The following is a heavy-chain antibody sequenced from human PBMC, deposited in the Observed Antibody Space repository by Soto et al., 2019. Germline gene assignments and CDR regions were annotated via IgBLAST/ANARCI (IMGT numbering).Heavy chain of an antibody. Sequence: QVQLVESGGGVVQPGRSLRLSCAASGFSLSTYGIHWVRQAPGKGLEWVAIIRYDGSEKYYADSVKGRFTISRDNPKNTVYLQMNSLRAEDTAVYYCARDKFDNWFDPWGQGTLVTVSS. V-gene: IGHV3-33*01. CDR2: IRYDGSEK. CDR3: ARDKFDNWFDP. J-gene: IGHJ5*02. CDR1: GFSLSTYG. D-gene: IGHD3-10*01.